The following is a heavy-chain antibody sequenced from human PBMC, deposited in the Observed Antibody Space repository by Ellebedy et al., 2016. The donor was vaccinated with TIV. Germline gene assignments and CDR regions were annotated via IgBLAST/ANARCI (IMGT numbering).Heavy chain of an antibody. J-gene: IGHJ5*02. CDR1: GFNFGDYS. D-gene: IGHD6-13*01. CDR2: INAGGERI. CDR3: ASRAASWYSDNNWFDP. Sequence: GESLKISCAGSGFNFGDYSMNWVRQAPGKGLEWISYINAGGERIYYADSVKARFTISRDNARNILYLHMNSLRDEDTAVYYCASRAASWYSDNNWFDPWGQGSPVTVSS. V-gene: IGHV3-48*02.